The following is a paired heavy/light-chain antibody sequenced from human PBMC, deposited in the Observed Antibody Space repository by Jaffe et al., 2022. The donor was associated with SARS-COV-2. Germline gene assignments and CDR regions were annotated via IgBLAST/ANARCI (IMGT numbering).Heavy chain of an antibody. V-gene: IGHV5-51*01. CDR3: ARHLTPTLSNSFFDY. CDR1: GYSFTSHW. CDR2: IYPGDSET. D-gene: IGHD6-6*01. J-gene: IGHJ4*02. Sequence: EVQLVQSGAEVKKPGESLKISCKGSGYSFTSHWIAWVRQVPGKGLEWMGIIYPGDSETTYSPSFEGQVTISADKSISTAYLQWSSLKASDTAMYYCARHLTPTLSNSFFDYWGQGTLVTVSS.
Light chain of an antibody. CDR1: QNVLYSSNNKNY. Sequence: DIVMTQSPDSLAVSLGERATINCKSSQNVLYSSNNKNYLAWYQQKPGQPPKLLIYWASTRESGVPDRFSGSGSGTDFTLTISSLQAEDVAVYSCQQYYSTPPTFGQGTKVEIK. J-gene: IGKJ1*01. CDR3: QQYYSTPPT. V-gene: IGKV4-1*01. CDR2: WAS.